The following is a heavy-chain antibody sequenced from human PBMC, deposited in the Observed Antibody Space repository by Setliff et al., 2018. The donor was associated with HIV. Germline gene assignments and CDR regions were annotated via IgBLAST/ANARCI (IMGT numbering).Heavy chain of an antibody. V-gene: IGHV4-34*01. Sequence: PSETLSLTCAVYGGSFSGYYWSWIRQPPGKGLEWIGEINHSGSTNYNPSLKSRVTISVDTSKNQFSLKLSSVTAAVTAVFYCARLTTTYYYDSSAYYHPVWGQGTLVTVSS. J-gene: IGHJ4*02. D-gene: IGHD3-22*01. CDR3: ARLTTTYYYDSSAYYHPV. CDR1: GGSFSGYY. CDR2: INHSGST.